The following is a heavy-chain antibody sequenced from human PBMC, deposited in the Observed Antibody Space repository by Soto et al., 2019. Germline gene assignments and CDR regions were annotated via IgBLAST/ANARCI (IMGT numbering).Heavy chain of an antibody. D-gene: IGHD6-19*01. CDR2: IWYDGSNK. CDR3: ARDGQSLAPYALDV. J-gene: IGHJ6*02. CDR1: GFTFRSHA. Sequence: QVQVVESGGGVVQPGRSLRLSCTASGFTFRSHAMHWVRQAPGKGLEWVAQIWYDGSNKYYADSVKGRFTISRDNSKNTLYVQMDSLRVEDTAVYYCARDGQSLAPYALDVGGQGTSVTVS. V-gene: IGHV3-33*01.